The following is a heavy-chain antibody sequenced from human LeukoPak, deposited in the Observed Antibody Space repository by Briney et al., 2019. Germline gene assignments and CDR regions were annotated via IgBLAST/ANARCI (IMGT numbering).Heavy chain of an antibody. J-gene: IGHJ4*02. D-gene: IGHD6-19*01. V-gene: IGHV7-4-1*02. CDR1: GYTFTSSA. Sequence: ASVTVSCTASGYTFTSSALNWVRQAPGQGLEWMGWINTNTGNPTYAQGFTGRFAFSLDTSVSTAYLQISSLKAEDTAVYYCATDLKKGDSGCFDYWGQGTLVTVSS. CDR2: INTNTGNP. CDR3: ATDLKKGDSGCFDY.